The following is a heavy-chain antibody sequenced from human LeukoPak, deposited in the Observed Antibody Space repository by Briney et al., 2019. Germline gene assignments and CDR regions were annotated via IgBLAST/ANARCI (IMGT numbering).Heavy chain of an antibody. CDR2: INPTGGST. V-gene: IGHV1-46*01. CDR3: ARTAARRFDY. D-gene: IGHD6-6*01. J-gene: IGHJ4*02. CDR1: GYTFPSYF. Sequence: ASVNVSCKSSGYTFPSYFMHWVRQAPGQGLEWMGIINPTGGSTTYAQKFQGRVTMTRDTSTSTVYMELSSLRSDDTAVYYCARTAARRFDYWGQGTLVTVSS.